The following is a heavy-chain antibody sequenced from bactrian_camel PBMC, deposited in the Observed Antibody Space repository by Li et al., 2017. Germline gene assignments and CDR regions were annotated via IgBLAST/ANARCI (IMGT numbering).Heavy chain of an antibody. CDR3: AARKVARGSHFSLGRAPALRRDEYNF. Sequence: QLVESGGASVQTGGSLRLSCAASGYTYSTACMGWFRQAPGKEREGVATIYGGGGSTYYADSVKGRFTISQDNSKNTLFLQMNVLRPEDTAMYYCAARKVARGSHFSLGRAPALRRDEYNFWGQGTQVTVS. D-gene: IGHD2*01. CDR2: IYGGGGST. J-gene: IGHJ4*01. V-gene: IGHV3S1*01. CDR1: GYTYSTAC.